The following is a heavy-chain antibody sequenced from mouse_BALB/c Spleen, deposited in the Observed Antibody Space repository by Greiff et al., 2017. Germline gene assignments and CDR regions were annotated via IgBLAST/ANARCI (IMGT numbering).Heavy chain of an antibody. CDR1: GYTFTDYV. CDR2: IYPGSGST. V-gene: IGHV1-77*01. D-gene: IGHD2-4*01. Sequence: QVQLQQSGPELVKPGASVKMSCKASGYTFTDYVISWVKQRTGQGLEWIGEIYPGSGSTYYNEKFKGKATLTADKSSNTAYMQLSSLTSEDSAVYFCARLTMITTTGAMDDWGQGTSVTVSS. CDR3: ARLTMITTTGAMDD. J-gene: IGHJ4*01.